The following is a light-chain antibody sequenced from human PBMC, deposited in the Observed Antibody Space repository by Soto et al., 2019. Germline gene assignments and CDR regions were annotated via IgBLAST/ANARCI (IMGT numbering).Light chain of an antibody. CDR1: QGIRND. V-gene: IGKV1-17*01. Sequence: DLQVTQSPSSLSASVGDRVTITCRASQGIRNDVGWYQQKPGKAPKRLIYGASSLQSGVPSRFSGSRSGTEFTLTISSLQPEDFATYYCLQHNSYPLTFGQGTKVEIK. CDR2: GAS. J-gene: IGKJ1*01. CDR3: LQHNSYPLT.